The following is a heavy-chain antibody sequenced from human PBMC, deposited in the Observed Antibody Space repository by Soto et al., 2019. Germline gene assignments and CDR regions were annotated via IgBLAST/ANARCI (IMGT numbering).Heavy chain of an antibody. CDR3: AHSQLGYSYGHQLNWFDP. CDR1: GFSLSTSGVG. D-gene: IGHD5-18*01. J-gene: IGHJ5*02. CDR2: IYWNDDK. Sequence: SGPTLVNPTQTLTLTCTFSGFSLSTSGVGVGWIRQPPGKALEWLALIYWNDDKRYSPSLKSRLTITKDTSKNQVVLTMTNMDPVYTATYYCAHSQLGYSYGHQLNWFDPWGQGTLVTVSS. V-gene: IGHV2-5*01.